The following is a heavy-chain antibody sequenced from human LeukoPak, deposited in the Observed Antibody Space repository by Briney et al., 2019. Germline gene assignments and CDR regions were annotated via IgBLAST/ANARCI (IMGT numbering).Heavy chain of an antibody. J-gene: IGHJ5*02. CDR2: IYTSGST. Sequence: SQTLSLTCTVSGGSISSGSYYWSWIRQPAGKGLEWIGRIYTSGSTNYNPSRKSRVTISVDTSKNQFSLKLSSVTAADTAVYYCARVKGPFRKGYCSGGSCLKGFGFDPWGQGTLVTVSS. CDR3: ARVKGPFRKGYCSGGSCLKGFGFDP. D-gene: IGHD2-15*01. CDR1: GGSISSGSYY. V-gene: IGHV4-61*02.